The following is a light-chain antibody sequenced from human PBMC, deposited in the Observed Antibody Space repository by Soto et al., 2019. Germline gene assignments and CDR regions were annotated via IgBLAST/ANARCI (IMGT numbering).Light chain of an antibody. CDR1: SSNIGSNY. Sequence: QAVVTQPPSASGTPGQRVTISCSGSSSNIGSNYVYWYQQLPGTAPKLLIYRNNHRPSGVPDRFSGSKSGTSASLAISGLRSEDEADYYCAVWDDSLSGVVFGGGTKVTVL. CDR3: AVWDDSLSGVV. V-gene: IGLV1-47*01. J-gene: IGLJ2*01. CDR2: RNN.